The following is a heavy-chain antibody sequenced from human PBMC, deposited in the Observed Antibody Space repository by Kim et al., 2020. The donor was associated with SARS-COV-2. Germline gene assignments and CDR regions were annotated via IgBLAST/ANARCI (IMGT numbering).Heavy chain of an antibody. CDR3: AKDGSLGGYYYRVDN. CDR1: GFLFNKYA. CDR2: VSLDGSHT. D-gene: IGHD3-22*01. V-gene: IGHV3-30*18. J-gene: IGHJ4*01. Sequence: GGSLRLSCAASGFLFNKYAFHWVRQAPGKGLQWVAVVSLDGSHTFYADSVKGRFTISRDNSANTLYLDLNSLRPEDTAVYYCAKDGSLGGYYYRVDNWG.